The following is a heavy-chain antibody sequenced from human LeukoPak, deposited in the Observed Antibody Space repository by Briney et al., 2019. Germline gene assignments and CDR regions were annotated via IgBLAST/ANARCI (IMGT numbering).Heavy chain of an antibody. CDR3: ARDPTDYDFWSGYYTHYYYYMDV. CDR1: GFIFDDYA. V-gene: IGHV3-9*01. D-gene: IGHD3-3*01. J-gene: IGHJ6*03. Sequence: GGSLRLSCAASGFIFDDYAMYWVRQAPGKGLEWVSGINWNGDTIGYADSVKGRFTISRDNAKNSLYLQMNSLRAEDTAVYYCARDPTDYDFWSGYYTHYYYYMDVWGKGTTVTVSS. CDR2: INWNGDTI.